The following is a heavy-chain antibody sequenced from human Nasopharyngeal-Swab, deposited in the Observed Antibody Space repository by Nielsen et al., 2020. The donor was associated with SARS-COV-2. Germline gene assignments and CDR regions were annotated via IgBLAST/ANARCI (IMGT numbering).Heavy chain of an antibody. Sequence: GGSLRLSCSASGFTFSSYATHWVRQAPGKGLEYVSAISSNGGSTYYADSVKGRFTISRDNSKNTLYLQMNSLRAEDTAVYYCARAIRMYSSSWTYYYYGMDVWGQGTTVTVSS. J-gene: IGHJ6*02. V-gene: IGHV3-64*04. D-gene: IGHD6-13*01. CDR1: GFTFSSYA. CDR3: ARAIRMYSSSWTYYYYGMDV. CDR2: ISSNGGST.